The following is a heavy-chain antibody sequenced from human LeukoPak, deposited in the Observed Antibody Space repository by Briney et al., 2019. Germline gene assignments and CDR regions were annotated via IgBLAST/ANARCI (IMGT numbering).Heavy chain of an antibody. CDR3: ATHPRGYDFWSGYSFDY. Sequence: GGSLRLSCAASGFTLRSYAMSWVRQAAGKGLEWVASISGSGSTYYADSVKGRFTISRDDSKNTLYLQMSSLRSEDTAVYYCATHPRGYDFWSGYSFDYWGQGTLVTVSS. CDR1: GFTLRSYA. CDR2: ISGSGST. D-gene: IGHD3-3*01. V-gene: IGHV3-23*01. J-gene: IGHJ4*02.